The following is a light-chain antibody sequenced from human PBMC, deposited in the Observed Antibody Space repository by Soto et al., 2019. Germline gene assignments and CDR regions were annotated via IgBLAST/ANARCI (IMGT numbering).Light chain of an antibody. V-gene: IGKV3-11*01. CDR2: ATS. Sequence: EIVLTQSPGILSLSPGERATLSCRASQSVSSNYLAWYQQKPGQAPRLLIYATSNRATGIPARFSGSGSGTDFTLTISSLEPEDFAVYYCQQRSSWPFTFGPGTKVDIK. CDR1: QSVSSNY. J-gene: IGKJ3*01. CDR3: QQRSSWPFT.